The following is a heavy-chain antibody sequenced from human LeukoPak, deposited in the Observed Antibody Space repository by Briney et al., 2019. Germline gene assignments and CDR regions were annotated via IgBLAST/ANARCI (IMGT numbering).Heavy chain of an antibody. CDR2: ISGSGGST. D-gene: IGHD3-16*01. Sequence: GGSLRLSCVASGFTFSSYTMDWVRQAPGKGLEWVSAISGSGGSTYYADSVKGRFTISRDNSKNTLYLQMNSLRAEDTAVYYCAIRYVRFDYWGQGTLVTVSS. CDR3: AIRYVRFDY. CDR1: GFTFSSYT. J-gene: IGHJ4*02. V-gene: IGHV3-23*01.